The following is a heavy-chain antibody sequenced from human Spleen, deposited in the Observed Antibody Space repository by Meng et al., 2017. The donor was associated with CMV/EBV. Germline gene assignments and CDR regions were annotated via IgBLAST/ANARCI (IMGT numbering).Heavy chain of an antibody. CDR3: ARGRLSRGYSYGYGYSSGNGMDV. CDR2: IYHSGST. Sequence: ESLKISCAASGFTLRDYYMNWIRQAPGKGLEWIGEIYHSGSTNYNPSLKSRVTISVDKSKNQFSLKLSSVTAADTAVYYCARGRLSRGYSYGYGYSSGNGMDVWGQGTTVTVSS. J-gene: IGHJ6*02. V-gene: IGHV4-34*01. D-gene: IGHD5-18*01. CDR1: GFTLRDYY.